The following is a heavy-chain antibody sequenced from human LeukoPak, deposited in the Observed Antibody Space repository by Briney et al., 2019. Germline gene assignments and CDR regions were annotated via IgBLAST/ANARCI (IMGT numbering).Heavy chain of an antibody. D-gene: IGHD1-26*01. CDR1: GGSISNGDHY. Sequence: PSETLSLTCTVSGGSISNGDHYWSWIRQHPGKGLEWIGHIYYSGSTSYNPSLKSRGIISVETSKNQFSLKLSSVTAADTAVYYCAGIMLSWREFDCWGQGTLVTVSS. J-gene: IGHJ4*02. CDR3: AGIMLSWREFDC. V-gene: IGHV4-31*03. CDR2: IYYSGST.